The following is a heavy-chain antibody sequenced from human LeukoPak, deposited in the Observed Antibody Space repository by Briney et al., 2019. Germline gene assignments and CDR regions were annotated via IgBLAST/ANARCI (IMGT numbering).Heavy chain of an antibody. V-gene: IGHV3-9*01. CDR1: GFTFDDYA. Sequence: GRSLRLACAASGFTFDDYAMHWVRQAPGKGLEWVSGISWNSGSIGYADCVKGRFTISRDNAKNSLYVQMNSLRAEDTALYYCARRAGAYSHPYDYWGQGTLVTVSS. CDR3: ARRAGAYSHPYDY. J-gene: IGHJ4*02. CDR2: ISWNSGSI. D-gene: IGHD4/OR15-4a*01.